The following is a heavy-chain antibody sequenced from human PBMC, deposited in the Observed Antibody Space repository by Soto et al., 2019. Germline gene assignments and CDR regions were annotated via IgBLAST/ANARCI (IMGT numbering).Heavy chain of an antibody. CDR3: VRREAVAGSQFDF. Sequence: SETPSLTCTVSGGSISSYYWSWIRQPPGKGLEWIGYIYYSGSTNYNPSLKSRVTIFVDTSKNNFSLRLTSVTAADTAVYYCVRREAVAGSQFDFWGQGTLVTVSS. D-gene: IGHD6-19*01. V-gene: IGHV4-59*08. J-gene: IGHJ4*02. CDR2: IYYSGST. CDR1: GGSISSYY.